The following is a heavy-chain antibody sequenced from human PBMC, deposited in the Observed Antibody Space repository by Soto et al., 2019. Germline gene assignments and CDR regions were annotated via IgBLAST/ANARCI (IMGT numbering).Heavy chain of an antibody. Sequence: GASVKVSCKASGGTFSSYAISWLRQAPGQGLERMGGIIPIFGTANYAQKFQGRVTITADESTSTAYMELSSLRSEDTAVYYCSRGERLYYYYYSIVVWGQGSTVTVSS. J-gene: IGHJ6*02. CDR1: GGTFSSYA. V-gene: IGHV1-69*13. CDR2: IIPIFGTA. D-gene: IGHD3-3*01. CDR3: SRGERLYYYYYSIVV.